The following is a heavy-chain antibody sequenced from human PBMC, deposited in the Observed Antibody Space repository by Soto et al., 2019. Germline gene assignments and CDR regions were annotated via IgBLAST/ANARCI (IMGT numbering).Heavy chain of an antibody. Sequence: SETLSLTCTVSGGSISSYYWSWIRQPPGQELEWIGYIYYSGSTNYNPSLKSRVTISLDTSKNQISLKLSSVTAADTAVYSCARGQSGDSYGFYFDYWGQGTVVTSPQ. CDR1: GGSISSYY. CDR3: ARGQSGDSYGFYFDY. D-gene: IGHD5-18*01. CDR2: IYYSGST. V-gene: IGHV4-59*01. J-gene: IGHJ4*02.